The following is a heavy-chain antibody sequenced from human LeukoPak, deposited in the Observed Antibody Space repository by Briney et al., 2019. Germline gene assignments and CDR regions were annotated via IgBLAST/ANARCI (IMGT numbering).Heavy chain of an antibody. V-gene: IGHV4-59*01. Sequence: SETLSLTCTVSGGSISSYYWSWLRQPPGKGLEWIGYIYYSGSTNYNPSLKSRVTISVDTSKNQFSLKLSSVTAADTAVYYCARPRYSSGWYPGYFQHWGQGTLVTVSS. J-gene: IGHJ1*01. CDR1: GGSISSYY. D-gene: IGHD6-19*01. CDR3: ARPRYSSGWYPGYFQH. CDR2: IYYSGST.